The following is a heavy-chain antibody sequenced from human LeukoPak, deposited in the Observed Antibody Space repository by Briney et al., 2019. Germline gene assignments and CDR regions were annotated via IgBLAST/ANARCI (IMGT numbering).Heavy chain of an antibody. J-gene: IGHJ4*02. CDR2: INPNSGGI. D-gene: IGHD5-18*01. CDR1: GYTFTGSY. V-gene: IGHV1-2*02. CDR3: ARLYSYGYYFDY. Sequence: ASVKVSCKASGYTFTGSYMHWVRQAPGQGLEWMGWINPNSGGINYAQKFQGRVTMTRDTSITTAYMELSRLRSDDTAVYYCARLYSYGYYFDYWGQGTLVIVSS.